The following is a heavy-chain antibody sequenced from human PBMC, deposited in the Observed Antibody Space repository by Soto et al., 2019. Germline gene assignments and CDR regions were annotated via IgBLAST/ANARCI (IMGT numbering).Heavy chain of an antibody. CDR3: AKHRSQLWPHYFDY. V-gene: IGHV3-30*18. CDR2: ISYDGSNK. CDR1: GFTFSSYG. Sequence: QVQLVESGGGVVQPGRSLRLSCAASGFTFSSYGMHWVRQAPGKGLEWVAVISYDGSNKYYADSVKGRFTISRDNSKNTLYLQMNSLRAEDTAVYYCAKHRSQLWPHYFDYWGQGTLVAVSS. D-gene: IGHD5-18*01. J-gene: IGHJ4*02.